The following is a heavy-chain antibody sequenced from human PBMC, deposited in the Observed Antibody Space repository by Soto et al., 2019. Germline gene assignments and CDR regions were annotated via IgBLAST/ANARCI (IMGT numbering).Heavy chain of an antibody. CDR1: GYTFTSYG. D-gene: IGHD2-2*01. CDR3: AREDIVVVPAAKGSGYYYYYGMDV. CDR2: ISAYNGNK. Sequence: GAPVKVSCKASGYTFTSYGISWVRQAPGQGLEWMGWISAYNGNKNYAQKLQGRVTMTTDTSTSTAYMERRSLRSDDTAVYYCAREDIVVVPAAKGSGYYYYYGMDVWGQGTTVTVSS. V-gene: IGHV1-18*04. J-gene: IGHJ6*02.